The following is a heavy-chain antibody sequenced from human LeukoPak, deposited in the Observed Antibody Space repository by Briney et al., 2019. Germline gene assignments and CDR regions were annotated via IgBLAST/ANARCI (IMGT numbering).Heavy chain of an antibody. Sequence: GGSLRLSCAVSGFTFSSYDMHWVSQAPGKGLEWVTFIQYDGSNKYYADSVKGRFTISRDNSKNTLYLQMNSLRAEDTAVYYCARSLTMVRGYDYWGQGTLVTVSS. V-gene: IGHV3-30*02. CDR1: GFTFSSYD. CDR2: IQYDGSNK. D-gene: IGHD3-10*01. CDR3: ARSLTMVRGYDY. J-gene: IGHJ4*02.